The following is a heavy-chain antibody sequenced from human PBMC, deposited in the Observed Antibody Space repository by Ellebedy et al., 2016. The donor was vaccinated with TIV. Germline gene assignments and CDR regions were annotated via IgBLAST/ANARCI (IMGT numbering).Heavy chain of an antibody. V-gene: IGHV3-23*01. J-gene: IGHJ3*01. CDR2: ITDSGGNT. CDR1: GLTFSSHA. CDR3: AKDPVGVGPAFDV. D-gene: IGHD4-23*01. Sequence: PGGSLRLSCAASGLTFSSHAMSWVRQAPGKGLEWVSSITDSGGNTYYADSVKGRFTISRDNSKDTLYLQMNSLRAEDTAIYYCAKDPVGVGPAFDVWGQGTMVTVSS.